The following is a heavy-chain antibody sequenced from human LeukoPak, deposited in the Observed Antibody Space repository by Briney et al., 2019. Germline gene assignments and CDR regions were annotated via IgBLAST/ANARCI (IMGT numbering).Heavy chain of an antibody. CDR3: ARTVGAIDIFDY. V-gene: IGHV1-69*05. CDR2: IIPIFGTA. D-gene: IGHD1-26*01. CDR1: GGTFSSYA. J-gene: IGHJ4*02. Sequence: SVKVSCKASGGTFSSYAISWLRQAPGQGLEWMGRIIPIFGTANYAQKFQGRVTITTDESTSTAYMELSSLRSEDTAVYYCARTVGAIDIFDYWGQGTLVTVSS.